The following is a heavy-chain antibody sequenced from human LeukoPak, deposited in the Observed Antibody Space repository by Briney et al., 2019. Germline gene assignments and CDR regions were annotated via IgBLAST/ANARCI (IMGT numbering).Heavy chain of an antibody. CDR3: AKPLEDYYDFWSGYYFTDYYYGMDV. J-gene: IGHJ6*02. CDR1: GFTFSSYA. V-gene: IGHV3-23*01. D-gene: IGHD3-3*01. CDR2: ISGSGGST. Sequence: QTGGSLRLSCAASGFTFSSYAMSWVRQAPGKGLEWVSAISGSGGSTYYADSVKGRFTISRDNSKNTLYLQMNSLRAEDTAVYYCAKPLEDYYDFWSGYYFTDYYYGMDVWGQGTTVTVSS.